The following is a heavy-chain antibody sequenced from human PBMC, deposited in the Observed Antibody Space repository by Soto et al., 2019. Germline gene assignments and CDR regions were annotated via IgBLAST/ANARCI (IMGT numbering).Heavy chain of an antibody. V-gene: IGHV3-23*01. CDR3: AKMTTRRFDY. CDR1: GFTFSSYA. D-gene: IGHD4-17*01. CDR2: ISGSGLST. Sequence: SLRLSCAASGFTFSSYAMSWVRQAPGKGLEWVSGISGSGLSTNYADSVKGRFTISRDNSKNTLYLQMNSLRAEDTAVYYCAKMTTRRFDYWGQGTLVTVYS. J-gene: IGHJ4*02.